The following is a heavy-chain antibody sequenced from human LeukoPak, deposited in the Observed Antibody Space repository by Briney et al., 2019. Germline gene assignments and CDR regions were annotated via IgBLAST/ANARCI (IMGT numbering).Heavy chain of an antibody. V-gene: IGHV3-30*02. Sequence: PGGSLRLSCAASGFTFSSYGMHWVRQAPGKGLEWVAFIRYDGSNKYYADSVKGRFTITRDNSKNTLYLQMNSLRAEDTAVYYCAEDLKAYSYDTVFDYWGQGTLVTVSS. CDR3: AEDLKAYSYDTVFDY. J-gene: IGHJ4*02. D-gene: IGHD5-18*01. CDR2: IRYDGSNK. CDR1: GFTFSSYG.